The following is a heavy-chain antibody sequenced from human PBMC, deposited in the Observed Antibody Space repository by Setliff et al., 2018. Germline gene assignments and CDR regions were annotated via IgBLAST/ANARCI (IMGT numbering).Heavy chain of an antibody. D-gene: IGHD3-3*01. V-gene: IGHV4-31*03. CDR1: GGSISSGGYY. CDR2: IYYSEST. CDR3: ARMSGFLYMDV. J-gene: IGHJ6*03. Sequence: SETLSLTCTVSGGSISSGGYYWSWIRQHPGKGLEWIGYIYYSESTYYNPSLKSRVTISVDTSKNQFSLKLSSVTAADTAVYYCARMSGFLYMDVWGKGTPVTVSS.